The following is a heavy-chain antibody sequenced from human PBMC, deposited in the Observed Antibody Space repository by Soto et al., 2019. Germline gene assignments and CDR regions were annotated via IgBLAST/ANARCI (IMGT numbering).Heavy chain of an antibody. D-gene: IGHD4-4*01. CDR3: AEYARVRLTTGFDY. J-gene: IGHJ4*02. V-gene: IGHV3-23*01. CDR1: GFSFSNYG. CDR2: ISGSGGST. Sequence: GGSLRLSCAASGFSFSNYGMSWVRQAPGKGLEWVSSISGSGGSTYYADSVKGRFTISRDNSKNTLYLQMNNLRAEDTAVFYCAEYARVRLTTGFDYWGQGTLVTVSS.